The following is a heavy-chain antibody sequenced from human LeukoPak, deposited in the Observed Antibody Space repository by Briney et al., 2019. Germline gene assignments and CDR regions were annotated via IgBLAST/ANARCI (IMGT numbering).Heavy chain of an antibody. CDR1: GGTFSSYA. J-gene: IGHJ4*02. V-gene: IGHV1-69*13. D-gene: IGHD3-10*01. Sequence: SVKVSCKASGGTFSSYAISWVRQAPRQGLEWMGGIIPIFGTANYAQKFQGRVTITADESTSTAYMELSSLRSDDTAVYYCARESHVTREDYWGQGTLVTVSS. CDR3: ARESHVTREDY. CDR2: IIPIFGTA.